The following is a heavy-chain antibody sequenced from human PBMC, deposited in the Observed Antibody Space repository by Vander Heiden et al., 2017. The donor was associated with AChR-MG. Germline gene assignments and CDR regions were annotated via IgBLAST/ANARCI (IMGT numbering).Heavy chain of an antibody. Sequence: EVQLVESGGVVVQPGGSLRLSCAASGFTFDDYTMHWVRQAPGKGLEWVSLISWDGGSTYYADSVKGRFTISRDNSKNSLYLQMNSLRTEDTALYYCAKDVEGTIGYWGQGTLVTVSS. D-gene: IGHD3-10*01. CDR3: AKDVEGTIGY. CDR1: GFTFDDYT. V-gene: IGHV3-43*01. CDR2: ISWDGGST. J-gene: IGHJ4*02.